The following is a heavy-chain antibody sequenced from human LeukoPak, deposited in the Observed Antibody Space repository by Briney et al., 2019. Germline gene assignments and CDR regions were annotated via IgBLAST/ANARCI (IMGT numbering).Heavy chain of an antibody. D-gene: IGHD5-24*01. CDR1: GGSISSGDYY. CDR3: ARERMATEESTQSSWFDP. V-gene: IGHV4-30-4*01. Sequence: PSETLSLTCTVSGGSISSGDYYWSWIRQPPGKGLEWIGGIYYSGSTYYNPSLKSRVTISVGTSKNQYSLKLSSVTAADTAVYYCARERMATEESTQSSWFDPWGQGTLVTVSS. J-gene: IGHJ5*02. CDR2: IYYSGST.